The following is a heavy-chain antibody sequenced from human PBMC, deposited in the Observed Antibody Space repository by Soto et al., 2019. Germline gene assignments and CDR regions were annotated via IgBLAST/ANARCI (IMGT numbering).Heavy chain of an antibody. CDR3: ASHDYGEYYYYYGMDV. Sequence: QVQLVQSGAEEKKPGASVKVSCKASGYTFTSYAMHWVRQAPGQRLEWMGWINAGNGNTKYSQKFQGRVTITRDTSASTAYMELSSLRSEDTAVYYCASHDYGEYYYYYGMDVWGQGTTVTVSS. CDR2: INAGNGNT. J-gene: IGHJ6*02. V-gene: IGHV1-3*05. CDR1: GYTFTSYA. D-gene: IGHD4-17*01.